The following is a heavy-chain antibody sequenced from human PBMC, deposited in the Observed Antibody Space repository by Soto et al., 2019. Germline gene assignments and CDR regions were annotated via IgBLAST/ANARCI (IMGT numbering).Heavy chain of an antibody. CDR1: GYIFDNYY. V-gene: IGHV1-46*02. Sequence: ASVKVSCKACGYIFDNYYIHWVRQSPGQGLQWIGVINPSRGLTTYAQKFQGRVSMTRDTSTTTVFMELTSLTSEDTAIYYCARDGVTIAGTSGFFDNWGPGTLVTVSS. J-gene: IGHJ4*02. CDR3: ARDGVTIAGTSGFFDN. CDR2: INPSRGLT. D-gene: IGHD6-19*01.